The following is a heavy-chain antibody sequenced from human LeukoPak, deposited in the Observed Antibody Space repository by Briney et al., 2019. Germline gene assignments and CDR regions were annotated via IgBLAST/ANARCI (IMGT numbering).Heavy chain of an antibody. J-gene: IGHJ4*02. D-gene: IGHD1-26*01. V-gene: IGHV3-72*01. CDR1: GFIFSTYW. CDR2: IRNKANIYTT. CDR3: ARAPNSGTLGEDY. Sequence: GGSLRLSCATSGFIFSTYWMSWVRQAPGKGLEWVGRIRNKANIYTTEYAASVKGRFTISRDDSKNSLYLQMNSLKTEDTAVYYCARAPNSGTLGEDYWGQGTLVTVSS.